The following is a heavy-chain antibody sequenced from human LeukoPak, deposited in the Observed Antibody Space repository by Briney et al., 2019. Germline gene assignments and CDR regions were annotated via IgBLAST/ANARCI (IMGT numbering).Heavy chain of an antibody. CDR2: ISGSGGST. CDR1: GFTFSSYA. CDR3: VRSSVRVAYDY. D-gene: IGHD3-10*01. V-gene: IGHV3-23*01. J-gene: IGHJ4*02. Sequence: GGSLRLSCAASGFTFSSYAMSWVRQAPGKGLEWVSAISGSGGSTYYADSVKGRFTISSDNSKNTLYLQMNSLRAEDTAVYYCVRSSVRVAYDYWGQGTLVTVSS.